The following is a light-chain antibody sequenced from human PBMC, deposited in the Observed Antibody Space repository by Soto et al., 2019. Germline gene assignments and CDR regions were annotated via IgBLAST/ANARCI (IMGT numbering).Light chain of an antibody. Sequence: DIQMTQSPSSPSASVGDRVTITCQASHDISNYLNWYQQKPGKAPKLLIYDASNLETGVPSRFSGSGSGTDFTFTISSLQPEDIAVYYCQQYNNWPSWTFGQGTKVDIK. CDR1: HDISNY. CDR3: QQYNNWPSWT. CDR2: DAS. V-gene: IGKV1-33*01. J-gene: IGKJ1*01.